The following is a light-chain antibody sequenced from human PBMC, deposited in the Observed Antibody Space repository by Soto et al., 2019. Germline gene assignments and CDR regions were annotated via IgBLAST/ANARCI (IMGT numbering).Light chain of an antibody. Sequence: DIQMTQSPSSLSASVGDRVTITCRASQSITNNLNWYQQKPGKAPKLLIYAASSLQSGVPSRFSGSGSGTDFTLTISSLQPEDIATYYCQQSYSTPPTFGQGTKLEIK. V-gene: IGKV1-39*01. CDR2: AAS. CDR1: QSITNN. J-gene: IGKJ2*01. CDR3: QQSYSTPPT.